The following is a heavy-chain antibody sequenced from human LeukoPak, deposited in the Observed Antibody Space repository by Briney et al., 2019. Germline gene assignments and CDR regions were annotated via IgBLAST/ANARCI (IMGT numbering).Heavy chain of an antibody. CDR3: ARSPRPLIVGALEEDY. J-gene: IGHJ4*02. V-gene: IGHV4-61*02. D-gene: IGHD1-26*01. CDR2: IYTSGST. Sequence: SQTLSLTCTVSGGSISSGSYYWSWIRQPAGKGLEWIGRIYTSGSTNYNPSLKSRVTISVDTSKNQFSLKLSSVTAADTAVYYCARSPRPLIVGALEEDYWGQGTLVTVSS. CDR1: GGSISSGSYY.